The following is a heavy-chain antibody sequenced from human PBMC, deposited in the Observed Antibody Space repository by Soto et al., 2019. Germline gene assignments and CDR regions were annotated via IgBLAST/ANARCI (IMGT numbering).Heavy chain of an antibody. V-gene: IGHV3-48*03. D-gene: IGHD4-4*01. CDR3: ARDPAIYSGKFDYGLDV. CDR2: IGTSGKTI. J-gene: IGHJ6*02. Sequence: PGWSLRLSCAFSVFTFISYEMNWVRQAPGKGLEWVSYIGTSGKTIYYADSVRGRFTISRDNAKNSLYLQMNSLRAEDTAVYFCARDPAIYSGKFDYGLDVWGRGTTVTVSS. CDR1: VFTFISYE.